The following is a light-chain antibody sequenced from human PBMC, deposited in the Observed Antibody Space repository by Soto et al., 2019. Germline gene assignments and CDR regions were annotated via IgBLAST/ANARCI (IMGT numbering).Light chain of an antibody. J-gene: IGKJ3*01. CDR1: QSVSSSY. Sequence: EIVLTQSPGTLSLCPGERATLSCRANQSVSSSYLAWYQQKPGQAPRLLLYGASSRATGIPDRFSGSGSGTDFTLTISRLEPEDFAVYYCQQFGSSPLFTFGPGTKVDVK. V-gene: IGKV3-20*01. CDR2: GAS. CDR3: QQFGSSPLFT.